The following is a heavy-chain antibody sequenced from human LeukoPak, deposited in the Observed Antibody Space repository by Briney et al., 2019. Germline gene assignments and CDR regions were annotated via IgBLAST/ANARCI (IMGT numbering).Heavy chain of an antibody. Sequence: GGSLRLSCAASGNYWMHWVRQAPGKGLVWVSHINSDGSWTSYADSEKGRLTISKDNAKNTVYLQMNSLRAEDTAVYYCVSFYETYWGRGTLVTVSS. V-gene: IGHV3-74*01. CDR2: INSDGSWT. CDR1: GNYW. CDR3: VSFYETY. J-gene: IGHJ4*02. D-gene: IGHD2/OR15-2a*01.